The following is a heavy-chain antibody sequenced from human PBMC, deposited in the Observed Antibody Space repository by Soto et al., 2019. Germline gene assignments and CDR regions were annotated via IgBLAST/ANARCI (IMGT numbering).Heavy chain of an antibody. D-gene: IGHD6-19*01. CDR3: ARLVVTGNFDY. J-gene: IGHJ4*02. CDR2: IYYTGST. V-gene: IGHV4-39*01. CDR1: GGSISSSSYY. Sequence: SGSLSLTSIVSGGSISSSSYYWGWIRQPPGKGLEWIGNIYYTGSTYYSPSLKSRVTISVDTSKNQFSLKLSSVTAADTAVYYCARLVVTGNFDYWGQGTLVTVSS.